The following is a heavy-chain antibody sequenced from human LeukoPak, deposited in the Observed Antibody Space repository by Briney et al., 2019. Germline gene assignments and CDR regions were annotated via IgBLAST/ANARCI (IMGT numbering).Heavy chain of an antibody. CDR2: ITGSGNYT. Sequence: GGSLRLSCTASGFTFNTYAMTWVRQAPGKGLEWVSSITGSGNYTAYTDSVKGRFTISRDNSKNAVFLQMTSLRAEDTALYYCAKDSQYDYFWGNYRYTGYYYMDVWGGGTTVTVSS. V-gene: IGHV3-23*01. CDR3: AKDSQYDYFWGNYRYTGYYYMDV. J-gene: IGHJ6*03. CDR1: GFTFNTYA. D-gene: IGHD3-16*02.